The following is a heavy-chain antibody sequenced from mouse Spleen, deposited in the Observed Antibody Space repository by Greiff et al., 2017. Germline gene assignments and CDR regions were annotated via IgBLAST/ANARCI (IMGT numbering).Heavy chain of an antibody. V-gene: IGHV1-54*01. D-gene: IGHD4-1*01. CDR3: ARRKLGGAWFAY. Sequence: VQLQESGAELVRPGTSVKVSCKASGYAFTNYLIEWVKQRPGQGLEWIGVINPGSGGTNYNEKFKGKATLTADKSSSTAYMQLSSLTSDDSAVYFCARRKLGGAWFAYWGQGTLVTVSA. CDR1: GYAFTNYL. CDR2: INPGSGGT. J-gene: IGHJ3*01.